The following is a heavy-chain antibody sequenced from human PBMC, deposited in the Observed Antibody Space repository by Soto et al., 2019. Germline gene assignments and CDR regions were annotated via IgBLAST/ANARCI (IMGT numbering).Heavy chain of an antibody. D-gene: IGHD5-18*01. CDR3: AKGGYNYGFLFDF. CDR1: GFTFSTYA. CDR2: IDNSGGIT. Sequence: EVQLLESGGGLVQPGGSLRLSCAASGFTFSTYAMSWVRQAPGKGLEWVSTIDNSGGITYYADSVKGRFTISRDNSNNTLYLQMNSLRAEDTAVYYCAKGGYNYGFLFDFWGQGTLVTVSS. J-gene: IGHJ4*02. V-gene: IGHV3-23*05.